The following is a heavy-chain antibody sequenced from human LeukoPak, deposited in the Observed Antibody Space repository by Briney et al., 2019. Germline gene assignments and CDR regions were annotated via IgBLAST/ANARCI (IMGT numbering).Heavy chain of an antibody. Sequence: SETLSDTRMQPGGSILNYIRSRVRQPPGKGMEYMGCIDYRGTTMYSPSLKSRVSISVATSKKKSSLHFSSVTATDTAVYYLGRSPRGAQPPHFCQNWGEETLVTVSS. V-gene: IGHV4-59*08. CDR2: IDYRGTT. CDR1: GGSILNYI. J-gene: IGHJ4*02. D-gene: IGHD1-14*01. CDR3: GRSPRGAQPPHFCQN.